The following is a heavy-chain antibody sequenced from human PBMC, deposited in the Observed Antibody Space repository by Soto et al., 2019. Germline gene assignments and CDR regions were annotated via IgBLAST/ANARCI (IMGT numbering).Heavy chain of an antibody. Sequence: PGGSLRLSCAASGFTFSSYGMHWVRQAPGKGLEWVAVISYDGSNKYYADSVKGRFTISRDNAKNSLYLQMNSLRAEDTAVYYCAASCSTTSCYGPPGYWGQGTLVTVSS. V-gene: IGHV3-30*03. CDR3: AASCSTTSCYGPPGY. D-gene: IGHD2-2*01. J-gene: IGHJ4*02. CDR1: GFTFSSYG. CDR2: ISYDGSNK.